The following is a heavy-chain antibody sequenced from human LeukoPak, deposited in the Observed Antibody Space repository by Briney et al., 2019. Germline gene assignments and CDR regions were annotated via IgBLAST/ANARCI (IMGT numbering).Heavy chain of an antibody. CDR1: GGSISSGSYY. D-gene: IGHD3-22*01. CDR3: AREGITMIVGIDY. CDR2: IYTSGST. J-gene: IGHJ4*02. Sequence: SETLSLTCTVSGGSISSGSYYWSWIRQPAGKGLEWIGRIYTSGSTNYNPSLKSRVTISVDTSRNQFSLKLSSVTAADTAVYYCAREGITMIVGIDYWGQGTLVTVSS. V-gene: IGHV4-61*02.